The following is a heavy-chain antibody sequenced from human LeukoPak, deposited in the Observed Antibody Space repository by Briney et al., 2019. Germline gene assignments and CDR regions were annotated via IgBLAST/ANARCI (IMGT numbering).Heavy chain of an antibody. CDR3: ARDFSVAGSPPDY. CDR1: GFTFSSYG. J-gene: IGHJ4*02. V-gene: IGHV3-7*03. Sequence: PGGSLRLSCAASGFTFSSYGMSWVRQAPGQGLECVADIKQDGSEKYYVDSVKGRFTISRDNAKNSLFLQMNSLRAEDTAVYYCARDFSVAGSPPDYWGQGTLVTVSS. D-gene: IGHD6-19*01. CDR2: IKQDGSEK.